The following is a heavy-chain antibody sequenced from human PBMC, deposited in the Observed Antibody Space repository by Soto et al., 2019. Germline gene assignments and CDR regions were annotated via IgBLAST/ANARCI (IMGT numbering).Heavy chain of an antibody. CDR1: GFTFSSYG. D-gene: IGHD5-18*01. CDR3: ARDCPSGYSYGPDY. J-gene: IGHJ4*02. Sequence: GGSLRLSCAASGFTFSSYGMHWVRQAPGKGLEWVAVIWYDGSNKYYADSVKGRFTISRDNSKNTLYLQMNSLRAEDTAVYYCARDCPSGYSYGPDYWGQGALVTVSS. CDR2: IWYDGSNK. V-gene: IGHV3-33*01.